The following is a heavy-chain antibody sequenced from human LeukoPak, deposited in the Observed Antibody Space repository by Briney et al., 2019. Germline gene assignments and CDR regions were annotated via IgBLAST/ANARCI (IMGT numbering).Heavy chain of an antibody. Sequence: GGSLRLSCAASGFSFNNYAMSWVRQAPGKGLEWVSAITDSAGDTYHAGSVKGRFTISRDNSRNTLYLQMNSLRVEDSAVYHCAKGSRGSRPYYFDFWGQGTLVTVSS. J-gene: IGHJ4*02. D-gene: IGHD3-10*01. CDR2: ITDSAGDT. V-gene: IGHV3-23*01. CDR3: AKGSRGSRPYYFDF. CDR1: GFSFNNYA.